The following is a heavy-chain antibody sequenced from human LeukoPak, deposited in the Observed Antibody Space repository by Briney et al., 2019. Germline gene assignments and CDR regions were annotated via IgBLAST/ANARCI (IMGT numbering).Heavy chain of an antibody. CDR3: ARDFRRSSSWPFDY. J-gene: IGHJ4*02. Sequence: GGSLRLSCKTSGFTFGDYAMSWVRQAPGKGLEWVSYISSSSSYTNYVDSVKGRFTISRDNAKNSLYLQMNSLRAEDTAVYHCARDFRRSSSWPFDYWGQGTLVTVSS. CDR2: ISSSSSYT. D-gene: IGHD6-13*01. V-gene: IGHV3-11*06. CDR1: GFTFGDYA.